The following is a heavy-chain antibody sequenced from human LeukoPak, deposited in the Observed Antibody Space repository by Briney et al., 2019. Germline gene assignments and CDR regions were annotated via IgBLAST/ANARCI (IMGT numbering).Heavy chain of an antibody. D-gene: IGHD6-19*01. CDR2: VNGDGSST. J-gene: IGHJ4*02. CDR1: GFTFSDYW. CDR3: ARARNGSLDY. Sequence: PGGSLRLSCVASGFTFSDYWMHWVRQAPGKGLVWVSRVNGDGSSTNYADSVKGRFTISRDNAKNTLYLQMNSLRPEDTAVFYCARARNGSLDYWGQGILVTVSS. V-gene: IGHV3-74*01.